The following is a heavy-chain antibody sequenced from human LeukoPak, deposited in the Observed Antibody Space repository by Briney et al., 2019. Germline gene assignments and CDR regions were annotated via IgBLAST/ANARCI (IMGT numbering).Heavy chain of an antibody. V-gene: IGHV3-7*01. Sequence: GGSLRLSCAASGFIFSNYWMNWVRQAPGKGLEWVASIDQDGSETNYVDSVKGRFTISRDNPKNSLSLQMNTLRAEDTAVYYCARDGGGYRYGNDAFDIWGQGTMVTVSS. CDR1: GFIFSNYW. CDR2: IDQDGSET. CDR3: ARDGGGYRYGNDAFDI. J-gene: IGHJ3*02. D-gene: IGHD5-18*01.